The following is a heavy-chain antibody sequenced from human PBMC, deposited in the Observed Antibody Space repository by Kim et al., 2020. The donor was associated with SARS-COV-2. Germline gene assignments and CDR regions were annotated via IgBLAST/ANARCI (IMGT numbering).Heavy chain of an antibody. CDR1: GGSISSYY. D-gene: IGHD3-10*01. J-gene: IGHJ3*02. CDR2: IYYSGST. Sequence: SETLSLTCTVSGGSISSYYWSWIRQPPGKGLEWIGYIYYSGSTNYNTSLKSRVTISVDTSKNQFSLKLSSVTAADTAVYYCARDGPPITMVRGEWYAFDIWGQGTMVTVSS. V-gene: IGHV4-59*01. CDR3: ARDGPPITMVRGEWYAFDI.